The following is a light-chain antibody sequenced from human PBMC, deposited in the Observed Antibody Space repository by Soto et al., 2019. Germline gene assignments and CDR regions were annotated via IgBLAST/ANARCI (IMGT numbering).Light chain of an antibody. CDR1: QSLAYSDGNTY. CDR3: MQGTHWTPYT. Sequence: DVVMTQSPLSLPVTLGQPASISCRSSQSLAYSDGNTYLNWFQQRPGQSPRRLIYKVSNRDSGVPERFSGSGSGTDFTLKISRVEAEDVGVYYCMQGTHWTPYTFGQGTKLEIK. CDR2: KVS. J-gene: IGKJ2*01. V-gene: IGKV2-30*01.